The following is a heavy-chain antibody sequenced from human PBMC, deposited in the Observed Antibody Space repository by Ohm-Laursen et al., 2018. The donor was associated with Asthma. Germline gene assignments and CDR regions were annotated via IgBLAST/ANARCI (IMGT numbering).Heavy chain of an antibody. CDR2: ISGSGGST. CDR1: KFTFSSYA. Sequence: SLRLSCTASKFTFSSYAMSWVRQAPGKGLEWVSAISGSGGSTYYADSVKGRFTISRDNSKNTLYLQMNSLRAEDTAVYYCAKAALDYYGSGSYYLSYYYYGMDVWGQGTTVTVSS. V-gene: IGHV3-23*01. J-gene: IGHJ6*02. D-gene: IGHD3-10*01. CDR3: AKAALDYYGSGSYYLSYYYYGMDV.